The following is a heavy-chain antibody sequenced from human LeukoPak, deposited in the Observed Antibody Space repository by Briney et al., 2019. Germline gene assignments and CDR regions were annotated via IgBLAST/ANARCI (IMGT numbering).Heavy chain of an antibody. D-gene: IGHD1-26*01. CDR1: GFTFSSYA. CDR2: ISGSGGST. V-gene: IGHV3-23*01. J-gene: IGHJ4*02. CDR3: TKRNSETWGFDY. Sequence: GGSLRLSCAASGFTFSSYAMSWVRQAPRKGLEWVSAISGSGGSTYYADSVKGRFTISRDNSKNTLYLQMSSLRAEDTAVYYCTKRNSETWGFDYWGQGTLVTVSS.